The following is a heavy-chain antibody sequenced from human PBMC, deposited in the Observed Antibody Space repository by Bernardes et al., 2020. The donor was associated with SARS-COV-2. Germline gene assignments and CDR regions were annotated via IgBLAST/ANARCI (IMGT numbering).Heavy chain of an antibody. CDR1: GYSISNGYY. CDR3: AGWRVSMIPTHAFDI. Sequence: SETLSLTCAVSGYSISNGYYWCWIRQPPGKVLEWIGSFSHTGSTFYNPSLKSLVTISVDTSRNQFSLKLTSVTAADTAVYYCAGWRVSMIPTHAFDIWGPGTMVTVSS. J-gene: IGHJ3*02. CDR2: FSHTGST. V-gene: IGHV4-38-2*01. D-gene: IGHD3-16*01.